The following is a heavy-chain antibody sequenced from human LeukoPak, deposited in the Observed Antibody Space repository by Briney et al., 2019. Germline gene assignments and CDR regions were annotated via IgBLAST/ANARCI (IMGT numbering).Heavy chain of an antibody. CDR3: ARSGTVTQGDY. CDR2: IYTSGST. J-gene: IGHJ4*02. D-gene: IGHD4-17*01. CDR1: GGSISSGSYY. V-gene: IGHV4-61*02. Sequence: SETLSLTCTVSGGSISSGSYYWSWIRQPAGKGLEWIGRIYTSGSTNYNPSLKSRVTISVDMSKNQFSLKLSSVTAADTAVYYCARSGTVTQGDYWGQGTLVTVSS.